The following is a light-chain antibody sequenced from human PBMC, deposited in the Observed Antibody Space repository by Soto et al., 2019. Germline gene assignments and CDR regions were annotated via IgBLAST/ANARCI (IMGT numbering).Light chain of an antibody. CDR2: EVS. V-gene: IGLV2-14*01. J-gene: IGLJ2*01. CDR3: AAWDNSLSAVL. CDR1: SSDVGGDKY. Sequence: QSALTQPASVSGSPGQSITISCTGTSSDVGGDKYVSWYQQHPGKAPKLIIYEVSSRPSGIPDRFSGSKSGTSATLGITGLQTGDEADFYCAAWDNSLSAVLFGGGTKLTVL.